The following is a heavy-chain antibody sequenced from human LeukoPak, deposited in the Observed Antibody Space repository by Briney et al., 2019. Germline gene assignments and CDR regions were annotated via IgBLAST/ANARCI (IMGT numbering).Heavy chain of an antibody. D-gene: IGHD3-22*01. CDR2: ITSSSTYI. CDR3: ARDTYDSSRCLDY. V-gene: IGHV3-21*01. J-gene: IGHJ4*02. CDR1: GFIFSSYG. Sequence: GGSLKLSCASSGFIFSSYGMNWVRQAPGKGLEWVSSITSSSTYIYYVDSVKGRFTISRDNAKNSLYLQMNSLRAEDTALYYCARDTYDSSRCLDYWGQGTLVTVSS.